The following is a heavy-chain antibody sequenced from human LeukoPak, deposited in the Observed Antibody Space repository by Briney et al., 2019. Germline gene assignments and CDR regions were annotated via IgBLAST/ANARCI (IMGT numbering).Heavy chain of an antibody. CDR3: AKVPVDSALVDAFDI. CDR2: IRFDGSSK. V-gene: IGHV3-30*02. Sequence: GGSLRLSCAASGLRFSNYGMHWVRQAPGKVLEWVAFIRFDGSSKYFADSVKGRFIISRDNFQNTLILQMNNLKVEATAVYYCAKVPVDSALVDAFDIWGQGTRVVVSS. CDR1: GLRFSNYG. J-gene: IGHJ3*02. D-gene: IGHD6-19*01.